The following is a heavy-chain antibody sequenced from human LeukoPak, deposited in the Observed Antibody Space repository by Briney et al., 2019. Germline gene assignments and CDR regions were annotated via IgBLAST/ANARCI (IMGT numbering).Heavy chain of an antibody. Sequence: SETLSLTCTVSGGSISSYYWSWIRQPAGKGLEWIGRIYTSGSTNYNPSLKSRVTMSVDTSKNQFSLKLSSVTAADTAVYYCARRAAGTRRFSTGFDPWGQGTLVTVSS. CDR3: ARRAAGTRRFSTGFDP. D-gene: IGHD6-25*01. V-gene: IGHV4-4*07. J-gene: IGHJ5*02. CDR1: GGSISSYY. CDR2: IYTSGST.